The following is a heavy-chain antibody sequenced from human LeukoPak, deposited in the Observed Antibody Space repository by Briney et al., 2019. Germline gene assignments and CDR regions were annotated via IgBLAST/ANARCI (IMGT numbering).Heavy chain of an antibody. CDR2: INWNGGST. Sequence: GGSLRLSCAASGFTFDDYGMSWVRQAPGKGLEWVSGINWNGGSTGYADSVKGQFTISRDNAKNSLYLQMNSLRAEDTALYYCARAPIRGVSSPGIFDYWGQGTLVTVSS. CDR3: ARAPIRGVSSPGIFDY. J-gene: IGHJ4*02. CDR1: GFTFDDYG. V-gene: IGHV3-20*04. D-gene: IGHD3-10*01.